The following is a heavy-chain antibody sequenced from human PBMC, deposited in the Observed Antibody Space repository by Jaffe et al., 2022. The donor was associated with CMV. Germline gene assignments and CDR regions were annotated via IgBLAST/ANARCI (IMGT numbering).Heavy chain of an antibody. V-gene: IGHV3-23*01. CDR1: GFTFSSYA. CDR3: ASGGGYTPSYFDY. J-gene: IGHJ4*02. Sequence: EVQLLESGGGLVQPGGSLRLSCAASGFTFSSYAMSWVRQAPGKGLEWVSAISGSGGSTYYADSVKGRFTISRDNSKNTLYLQMNSLRAEDTAVYYCASGGGYTPSYFDYWGQGTLVTVSS. CDR2: ISGSGGST. D-gene: IGHD5-12*01.